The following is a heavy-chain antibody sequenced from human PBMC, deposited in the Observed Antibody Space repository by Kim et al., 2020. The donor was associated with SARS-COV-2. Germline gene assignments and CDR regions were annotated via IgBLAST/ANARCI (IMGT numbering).Heavy chain of an antibody. CDR2: IYYSGST. D-gene: IGHD6-13*01. Sequence: SETLSLTCTVSGGSVSSGSYYWSWIRQPPGKGLEWIGYIYYSGSTNYNPSLKSRVTISVDTSKNQFSLKLSSVTAADTAVYYCARDKGPTWYSSSWSNLYYYYGMGVWGQGTTVTVSS. J-gene: IGHJ6*02. CDR3: ARDKGPTWYSSSWSNLYYYYGMGV. V-gene: IGHV4-61*01. CDR1: GGSVSSGSYY.